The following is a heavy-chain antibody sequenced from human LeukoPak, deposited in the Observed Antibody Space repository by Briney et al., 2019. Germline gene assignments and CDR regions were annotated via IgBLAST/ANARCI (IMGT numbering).Heavy chain of an antibody. CDR3: TRGGQYDFWSGSSPRYFDY. J-gene: IGHJ4*02. CDR2: INHSGGT. CDR1: GGSFSGYY. V-gene: IGHV4-34*01. D-gene: IGHD3-3*01. Sequence: SETLSLTCAVYGGSFSGYYRSWIRQPPGKGLEWIGEINHSGGTNYNPSHKSRVTISLDTSKNQFSLKLSSVTAADTAVCYCTRGGQYDFWSGSSPRYFDYWGQGTLVTVSS.